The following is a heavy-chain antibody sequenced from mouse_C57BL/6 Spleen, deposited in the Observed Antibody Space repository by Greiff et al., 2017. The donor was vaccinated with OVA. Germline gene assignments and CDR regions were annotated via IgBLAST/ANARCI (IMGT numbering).Heavy chain of an antibody. CDR2: INPYNGGT. D-gene: IGHD1-1*01. J-gene: IGHJ4*01. CDR3: AREDYYGSSYYYAMDY. V-gene: IGHV1-19*01. Sequence: EVKLQQSGPVLVKPGASVKMSCKASGYTFTDYYMNWVKQSHGKSLEWIGVINPYNGGTSYNQKFKGKATLTVDKSSSTAYMELNSLTSEDSAVYYCAREDYYGSSYYYAMDYWGQGTSVTVSS. CDR1: GYTFTDYY.